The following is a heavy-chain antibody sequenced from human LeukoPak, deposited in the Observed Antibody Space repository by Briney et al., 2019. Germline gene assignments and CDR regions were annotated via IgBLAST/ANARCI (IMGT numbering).Heavy chain of an antibody. Sequence: GGSLRLSCAASGFTFSSYEMNWVRQAPGKGLEWVSYISSSGSTIYYADSVKGRFTISRDSAKNSLYLQMNSLRAEDTAVYYCARGLAYYYDSTAYFLDYWGQGTLVTVSS. J-gene: IGHJ4*02. CDR3: ARGLAYYYDSTAYFLDY. CDR2: ISSSGSTI. D-gene: IGHD3-22*01. V-gene: IGHV3-48*03. CDR1: GFTFSSYE.